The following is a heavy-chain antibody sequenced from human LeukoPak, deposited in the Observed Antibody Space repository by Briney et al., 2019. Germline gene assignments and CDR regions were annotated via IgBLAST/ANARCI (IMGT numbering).Heavy chain of an antibody. Sequence: SETLSLTCTVSGYSISSGYYWGWIRQPPGKGLEWIGSIYHSGSTYYNPSLKSRVTISVDTSKNQFSLKLSSVTAADTAVYYCARYFYGGGSPLYWYFDLWGRGTLVTVSS. D-gene: IGHD3-10*01. V-gene: IGHV4-38-2*02. CDR1: GYSISSGYY. CDR3: ARYFYGGGSPLYWYFDL. J-gene: IGHJ2*01. CDR2: IYHSGST.